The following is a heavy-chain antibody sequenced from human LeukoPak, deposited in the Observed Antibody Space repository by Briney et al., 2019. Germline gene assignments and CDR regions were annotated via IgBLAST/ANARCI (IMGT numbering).Heavy chain of an antibody. CDR1: GFGFSVYE. Sequence: GRCLSLSCAASGFGFSVYEMHWVRQAPGKGLEWISDISSRGTTTYYADSVRGRFTISRDNAKNSLYLQMNSLRAEDTAVYYCTTLTVASTFDYWGQGNLVTVSS. CDR2: ISSRGTTT. J-gene: IGHJ4*02. D-gene: IGHD6-19*01. V-gene: IGHV3-48*03. CDR3: TTLTVASTFDY.